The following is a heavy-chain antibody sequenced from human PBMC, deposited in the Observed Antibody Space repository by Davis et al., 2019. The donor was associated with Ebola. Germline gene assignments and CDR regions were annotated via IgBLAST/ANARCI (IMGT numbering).Heavy chain of an antibody. D-gene: IGHD5-24*01. CDR2: INSDGSST. Sequence: GESLKISCAASGFTFSSYWMHWVRQAPGKGLVWVSRINSDGSSTSYADSVKGRFTISRDNAKNTLYLQMNSLRAEDTAVYYCARDRFRDGYNYEYYYYYYGMDVWGQGTTVTVSS. CDR1: GFTFSSYW. V-gene: IGHV3-74*01. CDR3: ARDRFRDGYNYEYYYYYYGMDV. J-gene: IGHJ6*02.